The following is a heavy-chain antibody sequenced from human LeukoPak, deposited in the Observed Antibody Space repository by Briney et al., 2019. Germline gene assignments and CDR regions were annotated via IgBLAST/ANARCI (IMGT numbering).Heavy chain of an antibody. CDR1: GFTFSSYW. J-gene: IGHJ3*02. CDR3: ARDHLTVGATGSSDI. Sequence: GGSLRLSCAASGFTFSSYWMNWARQAPGKGLEWVASINHSGNVNYYVDSVKGRFTISRDNAKNSLYLQMSNLRAEDTAVYYCARDHLTVGATGSSDIWGQGTMVTVSS. CDR2: INHSGNVN. D-gene: IGHD3-16*01. V-gene: IGHV3-7*03.